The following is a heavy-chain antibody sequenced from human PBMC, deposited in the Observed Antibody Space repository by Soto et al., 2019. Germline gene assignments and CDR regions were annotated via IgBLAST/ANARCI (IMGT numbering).Heavy chain of an antibody. V-gene: IGHV3-64D*06. CDR1: GFTFGDYD. J-gene: IGHJ4*02. D-gene: IGHD3-22*01. CDR3: VKGEYYYDSSGYYPFDY. Sequence: PGGSLRLSCTASGFTFGDYDLTWYRQAPGKGLEYVSSISTNGGSTHYADSVKGRFTISRDNSKNTQYLQMSSLRADDTAVYYCVKGEYYYDSSGYYPFDYWGQGTLVTVSS. CDR2: ISTNGGST.